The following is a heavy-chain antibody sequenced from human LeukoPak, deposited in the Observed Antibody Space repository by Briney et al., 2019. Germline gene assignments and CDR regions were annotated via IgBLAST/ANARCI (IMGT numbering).Heavy chain of an antibody. CDR2: IKQDGSEK. CDR3: ARDGGHSTDLDY. J-gene: IGHJ4*02. Sequence: GGSLRLSCAASGFTFSSYWRSWVRQAPGKGLEWVANIKQDGSEKYYVDSVKGRFTISRDNAKNSLYLQMNSLRAEDTAVYYCARDGGHSTDLDYWGQGILVTVSS. CDR1: GFTFSSYW. D-gene: IGHD2-8*02. V-gene: IGHV3-7*01.